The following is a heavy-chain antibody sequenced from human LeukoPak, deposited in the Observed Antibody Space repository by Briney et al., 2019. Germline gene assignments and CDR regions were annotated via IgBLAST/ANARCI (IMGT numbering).Heavy chain of an antibody. CDR3: TREPDVWGTWYFDL. V-gene: IGHV3-13*01. J-gene: IGHJ2*01. CDR1: GFTLSKHD. Sequence: GGSLRLSCAASGFTLSKHDVHWVRQVPGKGLGWISAINVAGDTYYSDSVKGRFTVSRDNARNSVHLQMTSLRAGDTAVYHCTREPDVWGTWYFDLWGRGTQVTVSS. D-gene: IGHD1-7*01. CDR2: INVAGDT.